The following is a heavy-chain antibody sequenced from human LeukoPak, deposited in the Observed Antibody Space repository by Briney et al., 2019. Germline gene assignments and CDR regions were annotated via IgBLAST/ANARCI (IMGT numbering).Heavy chain of an antibody. D-gene: IGHD3-10*01. CDR3: ARVNRAYYYGSGSGAYYYYMDV. Sequence: GGSLRLSCAASGFTFSSYAMSWVRQAPGKGLEWVSSISSSSSYIYYADSVKDRFTISRDNAKNSLYLQMNSLRAEDTAVYYCARVNRAYYYGSGSGAYYYYMDVWGKGTTVTISS. J-gene: IGHJ6*03. CDR2: ISSSSSYI. V-gene: IGHV3-21*01. CDR1: GFTFSSYA.